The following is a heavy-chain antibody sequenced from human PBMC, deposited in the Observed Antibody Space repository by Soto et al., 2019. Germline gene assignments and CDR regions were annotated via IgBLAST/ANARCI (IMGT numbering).Heavy chain of an antibody. V-gene: IGHV4-39*01. CDR3: ARFSTTYYDILTGPFDY. Sequence: SETLSLTCTVSGGSISSSSYYWGWIRQPPGKGLEWIGSIYYSGSTYYNPSLKSRVTISVDTSKNQFSLKLSSVTAADTAVYYCARFSTTYYDILTGPFDYWGQGTLVTGSS. CDR2: IYYSGST. CDR1: GGSISSSSYY. J-gene: IGHJ4*02. D-gene: IGHD3-9*01.